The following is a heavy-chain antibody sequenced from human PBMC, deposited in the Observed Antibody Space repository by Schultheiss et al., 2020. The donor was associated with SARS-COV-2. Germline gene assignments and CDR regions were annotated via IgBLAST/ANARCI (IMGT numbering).Heavy chain of an antibody. J-gene: IGHJ5*02. D-gene: IGHD2-8*01. CDR1: GFTFSNAW. CDR2: IKSKTDGGTT. V-gene: IGHV3-15*07. Sequence: GGSLRLSCAASGFTFSNAWMNWVRQAPGKGLEWVGRIKSKTDGGTTDYAAPVKGRFTISRDDSKNTLYLQMNSLKTEDTAVYYCTTGRNCSNGVCYAPSWFDPWGQGTLVTVSS. CDR3: TTGRNCSNGVCYAPSWFDP.